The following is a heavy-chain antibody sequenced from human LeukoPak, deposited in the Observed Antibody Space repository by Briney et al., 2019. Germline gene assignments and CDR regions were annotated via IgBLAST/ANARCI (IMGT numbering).Heavy chain of an antibody. D-gene: IGHD3-22*01. CDR3: ARGVYYYDSSGYPDFDY. CDR1: GYTFTSYG. CDR2: ISAYNGNT. J-gene: IGHJ4*02. V-gene: IGHV1-18*01. Sequence: ASVKVSCKASGYTFTSYGISWVRQASGHGREWMGWISAYNGNTNYAQKLQGRVTMTTDTSTSTAYMKLRSLRSDDTAVYYCARGVYYYDSSGYPDFDYWGQGTLVTVSS.